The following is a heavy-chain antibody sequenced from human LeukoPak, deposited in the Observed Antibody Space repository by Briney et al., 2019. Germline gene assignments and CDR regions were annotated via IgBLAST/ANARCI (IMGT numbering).Heavy chain of an antibody. V-gene: IGHV1-69*05. Sequence: VASVKVSCKASGGTFSSYAISWVRQAPGQGLEWMGRIIPIFGTANYAQKFQGRVTITTDESTSTAYMELSSLRSEDTAVYYCARGEGGFLEAYYWGQGTLVTVSS. D-gene: IGHD3-3*01. J-gene: IGHJ4*02. CDR1: GGTFSSYA. CDR3: ARGEGGFLEAYY. CDR2: IIPIFGTA.